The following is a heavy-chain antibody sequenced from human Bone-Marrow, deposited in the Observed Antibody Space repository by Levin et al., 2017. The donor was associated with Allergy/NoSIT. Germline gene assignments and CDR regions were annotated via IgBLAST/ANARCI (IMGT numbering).Heavy chain of an antibody. V-gene: IGHV3-23*01. J-gene: IGHJ4*02. D-gene: IGHD6-19*01. Sequence: GESLKISCRASGFTFSTHAMSWVRRGPGKGLEWVSMISGSGGETYYADSVKGRFRISRDNTRNTLYLQMNSLRAEDTAVFYCAKWSVAVAGNVGHFDLWGRGTQVTVSS. CDR2: ISGSGGET. CDR3: AKWSVAVAGNVGHFDL. CDR1: GFTFSTHA.